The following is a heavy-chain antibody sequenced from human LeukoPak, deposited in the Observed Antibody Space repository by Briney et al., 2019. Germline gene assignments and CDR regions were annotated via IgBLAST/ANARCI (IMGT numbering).Heavy chain of an antibody. CDR3: AKGSLGSWYYFDY. J-gene: IGHJ4*02. CDR1: GFTFGSSA. Sequence: PGGSLRLSCAASGFTFGSSAMSWVRQAPGKGPEWVSTFSSSGPDTYYADSVKGRFTIFRDNSKNTLYLQMNSLRAEDTAVYYCAKGSLGSWYYFDYWGQGTLVTVSS. D-gene: IGHD6-13*01. V-gene: IGHV3-23*01. CDR2: FSSSGPDT.